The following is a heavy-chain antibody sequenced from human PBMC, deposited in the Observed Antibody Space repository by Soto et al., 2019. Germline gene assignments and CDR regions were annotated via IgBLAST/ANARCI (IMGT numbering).Heavy chain of an antibody. CDR2: ISAYNGNT. V-gene: IGHV1-18*01. CDR1: GYTFTSYG. D-gene: IGHD3-22*01. CDR3: ARLWRDSSGYHYTLLGYYYYGMDV. Sequence: QVQLVQSGAEVKKPGASVKVSCKASGYTFTSYGISWVRQAPGQGLEWMGWISAYNGNTNYAQKLQGRVTMTTDTSTSTAYMKLRSLRSDHTAVYYCARLWRDSSGYHYTLLGYYYYGMDVWGQGPTVTVSS. J-gene: IGHJ6*02.